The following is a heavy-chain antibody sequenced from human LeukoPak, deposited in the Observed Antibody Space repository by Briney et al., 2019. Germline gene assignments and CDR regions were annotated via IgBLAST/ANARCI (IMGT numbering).Heavy chain of an antibody. CDR3: ARKNNFDAFDI. D-gene: IGHD2/OR15-2a*01. Sequence: ASVKVSCKASGYTFTSDYMHWVRQAPGQGLEWMGWIHTNTGNPTYGQGFTGRFVFSLDTSVSTAYLQISDIKAEDNAVYYCARKNNFDAFDIWGQGTMVTVSS. CDR2: IHTNTGNP. J-gene: IGHJ3*02. V-gene: IGHV7-4-1*02. CDR1: GYTFTSDY.